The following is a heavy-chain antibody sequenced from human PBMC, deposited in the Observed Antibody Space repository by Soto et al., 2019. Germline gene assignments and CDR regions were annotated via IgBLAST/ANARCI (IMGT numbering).Heavy chain of an antibody. V-gene: IGHV3-21*01. Sequence: GGSLRLSCAASGFTFSDYTMNWVRQAPGKGLEWVSSISSSSSYIYYADSVKGRFTISRDNSQNSLYLQMNSLRAEDTSVYYCARDEAVVRGVKGPFDIWGQGTMVTVSS. CDR2: ISSSSSYI. D-gene: IGHD3-10*01. CDR3: ARDEAVVRGVKGPFDI. J-gene: IGHJ3*02. CDR1: GFTFSDYT.